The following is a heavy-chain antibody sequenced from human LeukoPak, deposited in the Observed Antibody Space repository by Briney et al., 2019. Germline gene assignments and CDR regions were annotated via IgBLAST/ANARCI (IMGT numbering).Heavy chain of an antibody. CDR1: GGSISSSSYY. V-gene: IGHV4-39*01. D-gene: IGHD3-10*01. CDR3: ARQSITMVRGVIPNASDI. Sequence: SETLSLTCTVSGGSISSSSYYWGWIRQPPGKGLEWIGEINHSGSTNYNPSLKSRVTISVDTSKNQFSLKLSSVTAADTAVYYCARQSITMVRGVIPNASDIWGQGTMVTVSS. J-gene: IGHJ3*02. CDR2: INHSGST.